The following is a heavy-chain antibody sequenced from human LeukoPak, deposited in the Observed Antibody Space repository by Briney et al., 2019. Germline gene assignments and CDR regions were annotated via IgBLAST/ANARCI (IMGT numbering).Heavy chain of an antibody. CDR1: GFPFTDYV. Sequence: PGRSLRLSCTVSGFPFTDYVIHWVRQAPGKGLEWVAVTSGDESIKIYNDSVRGRFTISRDNSKNIQYLQMNSLRVEDTAVYYCARDPVLGAPDYLDYWGRGTLVTVSS. CDR2: TSGDESIK. D-gene: IGHD1-26*01. V-gene: IGHV3-30-3*01. CDR3: ARDPVLGAPDYLDY. J-gene: IGHJ4*02.